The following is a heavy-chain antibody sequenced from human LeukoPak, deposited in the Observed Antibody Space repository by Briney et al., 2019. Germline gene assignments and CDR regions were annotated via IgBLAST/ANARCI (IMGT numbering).Heavy chain of an antibody. CDR2: INWNGGST. Sequence: RPGGSLRLSCAASGFTFDDYGMSWVRQAPGMGLEWVSGINWNGGSTGYADSVKGRFTISRDNAKNSLYLQMNSLRAEDTALYYCARSGDYKDYYYYMDVSGKGTTVTVSS. CDR1: GFTFDDYG. V-gene: IGHV3-20*04. CDR3: ARSGDYKDYYYYMDV. J-gene: IGHJ6*03. D-gene: IGHD4-17*01.